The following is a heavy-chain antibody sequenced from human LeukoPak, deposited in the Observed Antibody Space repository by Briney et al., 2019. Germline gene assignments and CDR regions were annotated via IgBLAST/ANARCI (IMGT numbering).Heavy chain of an antibody. CDR2: IYHSGST. J-gene: IGHJ3*02. Sequence: SETLSLTCTVSGGSISTYYWNWIRQPPGKGLEWIGYIYHSGSTNYNPSLQSRVTISVDTSKNQFSLNLNSVTAADTAVYYCARVRGGYKTDAFDIWGQGTMVTVSS. D-gene: IGHD5-24*01. CDR3: ARVRGGYKTDAFDI. CDR1: GGSISTYY. V-gene: IGHV4-59*01.